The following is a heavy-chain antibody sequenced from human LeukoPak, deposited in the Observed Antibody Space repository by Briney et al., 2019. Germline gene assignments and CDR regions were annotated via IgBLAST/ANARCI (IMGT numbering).Heavy chain of an antibody. D-gene: IGHD4-17*01. Sequence: PGGSLRLSCAASGFTFSSHAMSWVRQAPGKWLEWVSIISGSGDSTYYADSVKGRFTISRDNSKNTLYLQVNSLRAEDTAVYYCAKIYGDFIPFDFWGQGTLVTVSS. V-gene: IGHV3-23*01. CDR1: GFTFSSHA. CDR2: ISGSGDST. J-gene: IGHJ4*02. CDR3: AKIYGDFIPFDF.